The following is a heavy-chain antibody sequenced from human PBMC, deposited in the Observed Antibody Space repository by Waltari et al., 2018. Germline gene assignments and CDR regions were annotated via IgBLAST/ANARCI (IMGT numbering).Heavy chain of an antibody. CDR2: VDPEDGET. V-gene: IGHV1-24*01. CDR3: ATSPIALFGTLY. D-gene: IGHD6-13*01. CDR1: GNTLTELS. J-gene: IGHJ4*02. Sequence: QVQLVQSGAEVKKPGASVKVSCKVSGNTLTELSMQWVRQAPGKGLEWMGGVDPEDGETLDGQSFQGRVTMTEDTSTDTAYMEVSSLRSEDTAVYYCATSPIALFGTLYWGQGTLVTVSS.